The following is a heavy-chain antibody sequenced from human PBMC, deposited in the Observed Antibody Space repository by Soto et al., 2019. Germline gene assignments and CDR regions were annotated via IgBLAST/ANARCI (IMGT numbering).Heavy chain of an antibody. D-gene: IGHD5-18*01. V-gene: IGHV4-59*01. J-gene: IGHJ4*02. CDR1: GGSISSYY. CDR2: IYYSGST. CDR3: ARVWGKYSYGPFDY. Sequence: SETLSLTCTVSGGSISSYYWSWIRQPPGKGLEWIGYIYYSGSTNYNSSLKSRVTISVDTSKNQFSLKLSSVTAADTAVYYCARVWGKYSYGPFDYWGQGTLVTSPQ.